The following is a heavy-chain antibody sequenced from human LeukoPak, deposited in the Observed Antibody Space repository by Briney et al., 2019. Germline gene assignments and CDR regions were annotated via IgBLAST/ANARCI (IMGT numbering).Heavy chain of an antibody. D-gene: IGHD3-22*01. V-gene: IGHV1-18*04. Sequence: ASVKVSCKASGYTFTSYGISWVRQAPGQGLEWMGWISAYNGNTNYAQKLQGRVTMTTDTSTSTAYMELSSLRSEDTAVYYCARDHDSSGYSDYWGQGTLVTVSS. J-gene: IGHJ4*02. CDR1: GYTFTSYG. CDR2: ISAYNGNT. CDR3: ARDHDSSGYSDY.